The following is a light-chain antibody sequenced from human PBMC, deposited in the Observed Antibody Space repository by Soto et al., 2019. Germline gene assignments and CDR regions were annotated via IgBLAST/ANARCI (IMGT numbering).Light chain of an antibody. CDR3: QQANSFPSP. CDR2: AAS. Sequence: DIQMTQSPSSVSASVGDRVTITCRASQGISSWVAWYQQKPGKAPNLLIYAASSLQSGVPSRFSGSGSGTDFSLTISSLQPEDFGTYYCQQANSFPSPFGPGTRVEMK. V-gene: IGKV1-12*02. CDR1: QGISSW. J-gene: IGKJ3*01.